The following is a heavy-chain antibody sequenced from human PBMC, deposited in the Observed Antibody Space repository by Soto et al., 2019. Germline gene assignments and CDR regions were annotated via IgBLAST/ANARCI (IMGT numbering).Heavy chain of an antibody. CDR3: AGGDGYNSADFDY. V-gene: IGHV1-3*01. Sequence: QVQLVQSGAEVKKPGASVKVSYKASGYTFTSYAMHWVRQAPGQRLEWMGWINAGNGNTKYSQKFQGRVTITRDTSASTAYMELSSLRSEDTAVYYCAGGDGYNSADFDYWGQGTLVTVSS. D-gene: IGHD5-12*01. CDR2: INAGNGNT. CDR1: GYTFTSYA. J-gene: IGHJ4*02.